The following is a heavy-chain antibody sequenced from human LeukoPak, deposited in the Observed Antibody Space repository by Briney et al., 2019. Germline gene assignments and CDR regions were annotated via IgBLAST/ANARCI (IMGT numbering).Heavy chain of an antibody. J-gene: IGHJ4*02. D-gene: IGHD2-8*01. Sequence: GGSLRLSCAASGFTFSSYAMHWVRQAPGKGLEWVAVISYDGSNKYYADSVKGRFTISRDNSKNTLYLQMNSLRAEDTAVYYCASLTETQPSNTFDYWGQGTLVTVSS. CDR1: GFTFSSYA. V-gene: IGHV3-30-3*01. CDR3: ASLTETQPSNTFDY. CDR2: ISYDGSNK.